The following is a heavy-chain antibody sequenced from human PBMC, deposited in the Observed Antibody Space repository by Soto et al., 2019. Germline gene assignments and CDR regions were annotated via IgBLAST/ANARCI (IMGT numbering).Heavy chain of an antibody. V-gene: IGHV4-30-4*02. CDR2: IPSRGRP. J-gene: IGHJ5*02. CDR1: GASIAGGSYD. CDR3: VRDQYSGYDFAL. D-gene: IGHD5-12*01. Sequence: PSETLSLTCSVSGASIAGGSYDGSWVRQPPGKGLEWIGYIPSRGRPFYNPSLTSRGTISADSSKNQLSLQLTSVTAADTAVYYCVRDQYSGYDFALWGQGNLVT.